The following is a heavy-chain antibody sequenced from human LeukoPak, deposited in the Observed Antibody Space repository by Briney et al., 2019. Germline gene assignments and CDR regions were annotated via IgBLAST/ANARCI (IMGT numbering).Heavy chain of an antibody. Sequence: SGGSLRLSCAASGFTFSSYAMSWVRQAPGRGLEWVSAISGSGGSTYYADSVKGRFTISRDNSKNTLYLQMNSLRAEDTAVYYCAKSGLPSASPIYYYYYGMDAWGQGTTVTVSS. V-gene: IGHV3-23*01. D-gene: IGHD5/OR15-5a*01. CDR1: GFTFSSYA. CDR2: ISGSGGST. J-gene: IGHJ6*02. CDR3: AKSGLPSASPIYYYYYGMDA.